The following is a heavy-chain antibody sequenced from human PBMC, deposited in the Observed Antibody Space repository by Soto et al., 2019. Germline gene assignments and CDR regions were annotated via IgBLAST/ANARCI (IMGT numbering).Heavy chain of an antibody. J-gene: IGHJ5*02. CDR1: GGTFSSYT. CDR3: ARDRGRYNWNYGWFDP. D-gene: IGHD1-7*01. Sequence: SVKVSCKASGGTFSSYTISWVRQAPGQGLEWMGRIVPILGIANYAQKFQGRVTITADKSTSTAYMELSSLRSEDTAVYYCARDRGRYNWNYGWFDPWGQGTLVTVSS. CDR2: IVPILGIA. V-gene: IGHV1-69*04.